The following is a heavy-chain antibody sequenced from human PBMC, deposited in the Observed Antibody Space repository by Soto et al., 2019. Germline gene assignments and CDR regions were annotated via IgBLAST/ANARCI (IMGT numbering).Heavy chain of an antibody. CDR1: GGSISSSSYY. J-gene: IGHJ4*02. D-gene: IGHD6-19*01. CDR2: IYYSGST. V-gene: IGHV4-39*01. CDR3: AGTTHSSGWEETGMDFDY. Sequence: PSETLSLTCTVSGGSISSSSYYWGWIRQPPGKGLEWIGSIYYSGSTYYNPSLKSRVTISVDTSKNQFSLKLSSVTAADTAVYYCAGTTHSSGWEETGMDFDYWGQGTLVTVSS.